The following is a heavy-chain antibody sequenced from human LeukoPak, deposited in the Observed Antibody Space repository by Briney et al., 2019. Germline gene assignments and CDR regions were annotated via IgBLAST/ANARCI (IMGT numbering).Heavy chain of an antibody. V-gene: IGHV3-48*03. CDR1: GLTYSNE. Sequence: GGPLSLSCEVSGLTYSNEMDWVRPAPGKGLEWVSYISSSGSTIYYADSVKGRFTISRDNAKNSLYLQMDSLRAEDTAVYYCAELGITMIGGVWGKGTTVTISS. CDR2: ISSSGSTI. J-gene: IGHJ6*04. D-gene: IGHD3-10*02. CDR3: AELGITMIGGV.